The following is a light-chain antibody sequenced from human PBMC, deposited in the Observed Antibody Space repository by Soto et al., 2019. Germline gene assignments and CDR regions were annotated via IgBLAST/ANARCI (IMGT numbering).Light chain of an antibody. CDR1: QSVSSN. CDR2: AAS. V-gene: IGKV3-15*01. J-gene: IGKJ1*01. CDR3: KQYNNWPT. Sequence: EIVMRQSPAPLSVSPGERATLSCRASQSVSSNLAWYQQKPGQAPRLLIYAASTRATGIQARFSGSGSGTEFTLTISSLQSEDFAVYYCKQYNNWPTCGQGTKVDIK.